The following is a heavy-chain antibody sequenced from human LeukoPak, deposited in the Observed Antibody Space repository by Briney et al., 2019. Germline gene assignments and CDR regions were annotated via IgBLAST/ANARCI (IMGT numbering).Heavy chain of an antibody. CDR3: ARAVTTVTNWFDP. Sequence: SETLSLTCTVSDGSISSGDYYWSWIRQPPGKGLEWIGYIYYSGSTYYNPSLKSRVTISVDTSKNQFSLKLSSVTAANTAVYYCARAVTTVTNWFDPWGQETLVTVSS. V-gene: IGHV4-30-4*01. D-gene: IGHD4-17*01. J-gene: IGHJ5*02. CDR2: IYYSGST. CDR1: DGSISSGDYY.